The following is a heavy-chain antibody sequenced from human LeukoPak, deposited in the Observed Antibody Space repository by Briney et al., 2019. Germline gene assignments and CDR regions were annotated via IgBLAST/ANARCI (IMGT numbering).Heavy chain of an antibody. CDR1: GFTFDDYG. V-gene: IGHV3-20*04. Sequence: PGGSLRLSCAASGFTFDDYGMSWVRQAPGKGLEWVSGINWNGGSTGYADSVKGRFTISRDNAKNSLYLQMNSLRAEDTALYYCAGDQNYYGSGSYYRDFDYSGQGTLVTVSS. J-gene: IGHJ4*02. D-gene: IGHD3-10*01. CDR3: AGDQNYYGSGSYYRDFDY. CDR2: INWNGGST.